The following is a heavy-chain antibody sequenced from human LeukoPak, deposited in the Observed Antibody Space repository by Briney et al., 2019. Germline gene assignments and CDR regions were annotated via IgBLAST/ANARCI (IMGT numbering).Heavy chain of an antibody. CDR2: FSGGGGGT. D-gene: IGHD3-22*01. Sequence: GGALRLSCAASGFTFSSYAMSWVRQAPGKGRQWVSAFSGGGGGTYYADSVKGRFTVSRDNSKNTLYLQMISLRAEDTAVYYCAKRGHYDSSGSYAPFDYWGQGTLVTVSS. CDR3: AKRGHYDSSGSYAPFDY. V-gene: IGHV3-23*01. J-gene: IGHJ4*02. CDR1: GFTFSSYA.